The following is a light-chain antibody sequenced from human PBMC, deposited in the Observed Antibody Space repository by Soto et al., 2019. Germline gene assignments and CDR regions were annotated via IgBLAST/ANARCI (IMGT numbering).Light chain of an antibody. J-gene: IGKJ1*01. CDR3: QKYDSAPWA. CDR2: DAS. Sequence: DIQVTQSPSSLSASVGDRVTIACRASQGIGNYLAWYQQKPGRLPKLLIYDASYLQSGVPSRFSGSGSGTEFTLIISSLQPEDVATYYCQKYDSAPWAFGQGTKVDI. V-gene: IGKV1-27*01. CDR1: QGIGNY.